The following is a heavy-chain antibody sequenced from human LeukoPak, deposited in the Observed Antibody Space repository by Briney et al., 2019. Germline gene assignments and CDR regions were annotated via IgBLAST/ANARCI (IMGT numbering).Heavy chain of an antibody. V-gene: IGHV1-69*01. CDR2: IIPKFGTA. Sequence: SVKVSCKASGGXFSSYVXXWVXXAPXQXXEXMGXIIPKFGTANYAQKFQGRVTITADESTSTAYMELSSLRSEDTAVYYCAREAHSSTSSFESWGQGTLVTVSS. J-gene: IGHJ4*02. CDR1: GGXFSSYV. CDR3: AREAHSSTSSFES. D-gene: IGHD2-2*01.